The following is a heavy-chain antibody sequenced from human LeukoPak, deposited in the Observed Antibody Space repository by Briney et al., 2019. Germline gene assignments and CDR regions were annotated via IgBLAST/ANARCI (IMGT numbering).Heavy chain of an antibody. Sequence: ASVEVSCKASGYTFTDYYLFWVRQAPGHGLEWMAWINPKSGDTRFAQRFDGRVTLTRDTSISTVYMELNSLTPDDTAIYYCSREDYWGQGTLVTVSS. J-gene: IGHJ4*02. CDR3: SREDY. CDR1: GYTFTDYY. V-gene: IGHV1-2*02. CDR2: INPKSGDT.